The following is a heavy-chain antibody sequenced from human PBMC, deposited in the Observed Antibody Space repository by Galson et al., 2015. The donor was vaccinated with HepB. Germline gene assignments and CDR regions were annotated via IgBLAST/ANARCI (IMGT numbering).Heavy chain of an antibody. CDR1: GYTFTGYY. CDR2: INPNSGGT. CDR3: ARAYGSGSYSWFDP. J-gene: IGHJ5*02. V-gene: IGHV1-2*05. Sequence: SVKVSCKASGYTFTGYYIHWVRQAPGQGLEWMGRINPNSGGTNYAQKFQGRVTMTRDTSINTAYMELSRLRSDDTVVYYCARAYGSGSYSWFDPWGQGTLVTVSS. D-gene: IGHD3-10*01.